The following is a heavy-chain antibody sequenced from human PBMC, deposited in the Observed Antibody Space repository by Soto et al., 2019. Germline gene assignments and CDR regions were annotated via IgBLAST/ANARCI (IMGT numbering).Heavy chain of an antibody. V-gene: IGHV4-34*01. J-gene: IGHJ4*02. CDR1: GGSFSGYY. D-gene: IGHD6-19*01. CDR3: ARDHSSGWYPPFDY. Sequence: QVQLQQWGAGLLKPSETLSLTCAVYGGSFSGYYWSWIRQPPGKGLEWIGEINHSGSTNYNPSLKSRVTIAVDTSKNQFSLKLSSVTAADTAVYYCARDHSSGWYPPFDYWGQGTLVTVSS. CDR2: INHSGST.